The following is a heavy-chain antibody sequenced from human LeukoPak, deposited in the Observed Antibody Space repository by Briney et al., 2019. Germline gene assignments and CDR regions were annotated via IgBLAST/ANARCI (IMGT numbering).Heavy chain of an antibody. CDR1: GGSISRGDYY. V-gene: IGHV4-30-4*01. J-gene: IGHJ5*02. D-gene: IGHD3-22*01. CDR2: MYYSGST. CDR3: ARPYYYDSRIDP. Sequence: SQTLSLTCTVSGGSISRGDYYWSWIRQPPGKGLEWITYMYYSGSTYYNPSLKSRVTMSADTSKNQLSLKLSSVTAADTAVYYCARPYYYDSRIDPWGQGILVTVSS.